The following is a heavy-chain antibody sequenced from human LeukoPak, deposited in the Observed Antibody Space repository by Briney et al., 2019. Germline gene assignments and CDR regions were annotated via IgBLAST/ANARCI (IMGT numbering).Heavy chain of an antibody. CDR1: GFTFSSYG. J-gene: IGHJ3*02. Sequence: QPGGSLRLSCAASGFTFSSYGMHWVRQAPGKGLEWVAVISYDGSNKYYADSVKGRFTISRDNSKNTLCLQMNSLRAEDTAVYYCAKEEYSSGWYYGAFDIWGQGTMVTVSS. D-gene: IGHD6-19*01. CDR3: AKEEYSSGWYYGAFDI. V-gene: IGHV3-30*18. CDR2: ISYDGSNK.